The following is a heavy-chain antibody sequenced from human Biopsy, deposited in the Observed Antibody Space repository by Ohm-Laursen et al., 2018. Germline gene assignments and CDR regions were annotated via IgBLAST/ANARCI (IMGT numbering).Heavy chain of an antibody. Sequence: GSLRLSCAAPGFTFSRFWIHWVRQAPGKGLAWVSHTNEDGSHTDYADSVKGRFTVSRDNAKNSLFLHMNSLRAEDTAVYYCARESALKWYQSLSYFNGMDVWGQGTTVTVSS. CDR1: GFTFSRFW. CDR2: TNEDGSHT. V-gene: IGHV3-74*01. CDR3: ARESALKWYQSLSYFNGMDV. J-gene: IGHJ6*02. D-gene: IGHD2-2*01.